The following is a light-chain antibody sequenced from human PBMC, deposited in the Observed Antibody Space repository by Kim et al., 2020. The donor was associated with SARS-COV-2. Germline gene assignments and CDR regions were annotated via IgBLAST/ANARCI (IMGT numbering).Light chain of an antibody. V-gene: IGLV3-19*01. Sequence: ALGQKVRITCQGDSLRSYYPSWYQQKPGQAPVLVIYGKNNRPSGIPDRFSGSSSGNTASLTITGAQAEDEADYYCNSRDSSGNHVVFGGGTQLTVL. CDR2: GKN. CDR1: SLRSYY. CDR3: NSRDSSGNHVV. J-gene: IGLJ2*01.